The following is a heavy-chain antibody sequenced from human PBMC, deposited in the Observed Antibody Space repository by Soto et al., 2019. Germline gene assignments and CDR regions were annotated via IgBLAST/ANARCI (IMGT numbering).Heavy chain of an antibody. J-gene: IGHJ4*02. Sequence: AGGALRLSCTASGFTFGDYAMSWFRPAPGKGVGWVGFIRSKAYGGTTEYAASVKGRFTISRDDSKSIAYLQMNSLKTEDTAVYYCTRVFKDIVVVVAARSFDYWGQGTLVTVSS. D-gene: IGHD2-15*01. CDR2: IRSKAYGGTT. CDR1: GFTFGDYA. V-gene: IGHV3-49*03. CDR3: TRVFKDIVVVVAARSFDY.